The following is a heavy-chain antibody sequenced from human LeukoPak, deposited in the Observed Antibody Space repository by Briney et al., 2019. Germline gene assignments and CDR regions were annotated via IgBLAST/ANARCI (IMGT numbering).Heavy chain of an antibody. CDR3: AELGITMIGGV. D-gene: IGHD3-10*02. J-gene: IGHJ6*04. V-gene: IGHV3-21*01. CDR2: TSSSSTYI. Sequence: PGGSLRLSCAASGFIFSNHSMNWVRQASGKGLEWVSSTSSSSTYIYNADSVKGRFTISRDNAKNSLYLQMNSLRAEDTAVYYCAELGITMIGGVWGKGTTVTISS. CDR1: GFIFSNHS.